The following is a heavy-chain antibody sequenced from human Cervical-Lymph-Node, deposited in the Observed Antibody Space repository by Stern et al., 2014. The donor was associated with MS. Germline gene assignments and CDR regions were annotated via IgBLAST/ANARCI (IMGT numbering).Heavy chain of an antibody. CDR3: AREVAGHRLGMMDV. J-gene: IGHJ6*02. CDR1: GYTFISYY. D-gene: IGHD6-19*01. CDR2: INPSGGST. V-gene: IGHV1-46*01. Sequence: QVQLVQSGAEVKTPGASVKLCCKASGYTFISYYMHWVRQAPGQGLEWMGIINPSGGSTSYAQKFQGRVTMTRDTSTSTVYMELSSLRSEDTAVYYCAREVAGHRLGMMDVWGQGTSVTVSS.